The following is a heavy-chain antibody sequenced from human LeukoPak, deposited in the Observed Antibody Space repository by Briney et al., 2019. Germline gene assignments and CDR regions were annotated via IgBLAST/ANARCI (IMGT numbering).Heavy chain of an antibody. CDR2: INPNSGAT. V-gene: IGHV1-2*02. Sequence: INPNSGATTYAQKFQGRVTMTRDTSISTAYMELSRLRSDDTAVYYCARVYRTVGAIEYFQHWGQGTLVTVSS. CDR3: ARVYRTVGAIEYFQH. J-gene: IGHJ1*01. D-gene: IGHD1-26*01.